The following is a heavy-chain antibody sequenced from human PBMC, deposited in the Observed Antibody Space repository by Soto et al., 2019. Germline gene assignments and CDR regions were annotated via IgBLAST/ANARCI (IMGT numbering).Heavy chain of an antibody. D-gene: IGHD4-17*01. J-gene: IGHJ4*02. CDR2: VNPNSGNT. Sequence: VQLLQSGAEVKKPGASVKVSCKTSGFTFTSYDINWVRQATGQGLEWMGWVNPNSGNTDYAQKFQGRVTRTGNTSITTAYMELSSLRSEDTAVYYCARVPFVNFGDSVPFDYWGQGTLVTVSS. CDR3: ARVPFVNFGDSVPFDY. V-gene: IGHV1-8*01. CDR1: GFTFTSYD.